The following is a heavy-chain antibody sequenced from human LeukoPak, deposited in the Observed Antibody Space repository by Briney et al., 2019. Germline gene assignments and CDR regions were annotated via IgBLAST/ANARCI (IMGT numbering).Heavy chain of an antibody. CDR2: ISGSSSYI. CDR3: ARQNSYSGSNRPLDY. V-gene: IGHV3-21*01. J-gene: IGHJ4*02. CDR1: GFTFRSYS. Sequence: GGSQRLSCAASGFTFRSYSMNWVRQAPGKGLEWVSSISGSSSYIYYADSVKGRFTISRDNAKNSLYLQMNSLRAEDTAVYYCARQNSYSGSNRPLDYWGQGTLVTVSS. D-gene: IGHD1-26*01.